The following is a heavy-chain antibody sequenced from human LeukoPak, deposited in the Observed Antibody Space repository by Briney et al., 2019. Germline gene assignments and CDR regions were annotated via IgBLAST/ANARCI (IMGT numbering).Heavy chain of an antibody. V-gene: IGHV4-59*12. J-gene: IGHJ5*02. Sequence: SETLSLTCTVSGGSISIYYWSWVRQPPGKGLEWMGYVYNSGNTDYNPSLKSRVTISADTSKNQFSLKLTSVTAADTAVYYCAKDLGAAAGTYNWFDPWGQGTLVTVSS. CDR3: AKDLGAAAGTYNWFDP. CDR1: GGSISIYY. D-gene: IGHD6-13*01. CDR2: VYNSGNT.